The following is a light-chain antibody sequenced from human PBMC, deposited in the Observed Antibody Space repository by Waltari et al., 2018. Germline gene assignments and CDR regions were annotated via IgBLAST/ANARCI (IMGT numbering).Light chain of an antibody. V-gene: IGKV3-20*01. J-gene: IGKJ1*01. CDR2: AAS. CDR1: ENISKY. CDR3: QHYVRLPVT. Sequence: VLTPSPGTLSVSPGERATLSCRASENISKYLTWYQQKPGQAPRLLIYAASTRATGIPDRFSGSGFGTDFSLTISSLEPEDFAVYYCQHYVRLPVTFGQGTKVEIK.